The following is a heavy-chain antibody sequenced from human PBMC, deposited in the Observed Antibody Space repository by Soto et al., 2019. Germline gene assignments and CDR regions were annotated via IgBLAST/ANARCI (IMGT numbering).Heavy chain of an antibody. J-gene: IGHJ4*02. CDR1: GCSIRSSSYY. CDR3: ARVRGYFDY. Sequence: QLQLQESGPGLVKPSETLSLTCTVSGCSIRSSSYYWGRIRNPPGKGLEWIGSIDYRGSTYYNPSLKSRVTISVDTSKNQFSLKLSSVTAADTAVYHCARVRGYFDYWGQGTLVTVSS. CDR2: IDYRGST. V-gene: IGHV4-39*01.